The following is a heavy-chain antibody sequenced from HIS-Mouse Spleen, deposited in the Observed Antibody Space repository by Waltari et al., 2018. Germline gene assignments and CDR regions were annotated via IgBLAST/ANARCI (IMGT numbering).Heavy chain of an antibody. V-gene: IGHV4-39*07. CDR1: GGSITSCTEY. CDR3: AREIPYSSSWYDWYFDL. D-gene: IGHD6-13*01. CDR2: IYYSRST. J-gene: IGHJ2*01. Sequence: QLPLQESGPVLVKPSETLSLTCTVSGGSITSCTEYWGWIRQPPGNGLEWIESIYYSRSTYYNPSLKSRVTISVDTSKNPFSLKLSSVTAADTAVYYCAREIPYSSSWYDWYFDLWGRGTLVTVSS.